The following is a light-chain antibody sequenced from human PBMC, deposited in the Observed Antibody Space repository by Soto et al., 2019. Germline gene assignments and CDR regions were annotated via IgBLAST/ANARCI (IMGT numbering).Light chain of an antibody. CDR3: QYYGNSPLT. CDR2: DAS. V-gene: IGKV3D-20*01. CDR1: QSVSSSY. Sequence: EIVLTQSPATLSLSPGERATLSCGASQSVSSSYLAWYQQKPGLAPRLLIYDASSRATGIPDRFSGGGSGTDFTLTITRLEPEDFAVYYCQYYGNSPLTFGQGTKV. J-gene: IGKJ1*01.